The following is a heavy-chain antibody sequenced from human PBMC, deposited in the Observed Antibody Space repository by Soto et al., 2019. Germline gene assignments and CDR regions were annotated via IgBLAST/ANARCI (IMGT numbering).Heavy chain of an antibody. CDR2: IYYRGST. V-gene: IGHV4-59*01. Sequence: ASETLSLTCNVSGGSIIGYYCIFIRHPPFKGLEYIVYIYYRGSTNYNPSLESRVTMSVDTSRNQFSLKVNSVTAADTAVYYCARADYDSSGYLDYWGQGTLVTVSS. J-gene: IGHJ4*02. CDR3: ARADYDSSGYLDY. D-gene: IGHD3-22*01. CDR1: GGSIIGYY.